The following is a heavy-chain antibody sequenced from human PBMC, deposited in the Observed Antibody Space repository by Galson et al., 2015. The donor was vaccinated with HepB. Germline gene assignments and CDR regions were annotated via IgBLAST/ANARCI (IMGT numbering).Heavy chain of an antibody. V-gene: IGHV3-9*01. CDR1: GFTFDDYA. CDR2: ISWNSGSI. Sequence: SLRLSCAASGFTFDDYAMHWVRQAPGKGLEWVSGISWNSGSIGYADSVKGRFTISRDNAKNSLYLQMNSLRAEDTALYYCAKDFEYYYDSSGFAFDIWGQGTMVTVSS. CDR3: AKDFEYYYDSSGFAFDI. J-gene: IGHJ3*02. D-gene: IGHD3-22*01.